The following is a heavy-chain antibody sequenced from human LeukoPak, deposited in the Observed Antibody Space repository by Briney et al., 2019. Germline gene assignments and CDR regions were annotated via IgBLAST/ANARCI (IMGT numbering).Heavy chain of an antibody. Sequence: ASVKVSCTASGYTFTGYYMHWVRQAPGQGLEWMGWINPNSGGTNYAQKFQGRVTMTRDTSISTAYMELSRLRSDDTAVYYCARPSVGAKGPNAFDIWGQGTMVTVSS. CDR2: INPNSGGT. D-gene: IGHD1-26*01. V-gene: IGHV1-2*02. CDR3: ARPSVGAKGPNAFDI. CDR1: GYTFTGYY. J-gene: IGHJ3*02.